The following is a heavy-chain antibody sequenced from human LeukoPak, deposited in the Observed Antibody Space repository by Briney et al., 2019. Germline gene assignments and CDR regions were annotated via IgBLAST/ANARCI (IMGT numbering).Heavy chain of an antibody. CDR1: GFTFSSYS. CDR2: ISSSSSTI. J-gene: IGHJ4*02. V-gene: IGHV3-48*01. Sequence: GGSLRLSCAASGFTFSSYSMNWVRQTPGKGLEWVSYISSSSSTIYYADSVKGRFTISRDNAKNSLYLQMNSLRAEDTAVYYCARKPGIAVAGTFDYWGQGTLVTVSS. CDR3: ARKPGIAVAGTFDY. D-gene: IGHD6-19*01.